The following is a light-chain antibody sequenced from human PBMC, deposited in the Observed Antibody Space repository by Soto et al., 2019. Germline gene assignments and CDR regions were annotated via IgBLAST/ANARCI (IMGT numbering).Light chain of an antibody. CDR3: QQYNNWPPNT. CDR2: GAS. CDR1: QSVSSN. V-gene: IGKV3-15*01. Sequence: EIVMTQSPATLSVSPGERATLACRASQSVSSNLAWYQQKPGQAPRLLIYGASTRATVIPARFSGSGSGTEFTLPISSLQSEDFAVYYCQQYNNWPPNTFGQGSKLDIK. J-gene: IGKJ2*01.